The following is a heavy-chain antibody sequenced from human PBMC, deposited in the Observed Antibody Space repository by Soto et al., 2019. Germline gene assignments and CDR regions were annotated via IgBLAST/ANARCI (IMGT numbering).Heavy chain of an antibody. CDR2: IHYNEST. D-gene: IGHD3-10*01. V-gene: IGHV4-59*01. CDR3: ARGRLLWVGELLSSHRNWYVP. Sequence: PSENLSHTSTVSGRSISSYFCSLIRQPPAKGLKSIGYIHYNESTKYNPSLKRRVTISVHTSKNQFSTKISSVTPTDDAVCYWARGRLLWVGELLSSHRNWYVPWGQGTLDTVCS. CDR1: GRSISSYF. J-gene: IGHJ5*02.